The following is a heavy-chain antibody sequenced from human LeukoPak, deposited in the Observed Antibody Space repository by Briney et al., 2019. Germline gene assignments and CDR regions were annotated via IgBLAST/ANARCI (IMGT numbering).Heavy chain of an antibody. D-gene: IGHD6-19*01. J-gene: IGHJ1*01. V-gene: IGHV4-59*01. CDR3: ARASDSGWYSWYFQH. Sequence: PSETLSLTCTVSGGSLSSYYWSWIRQPPGKGLEWIGYIYYSGSTNYNPSLKSRVTISVDTSKNQFSLKLSSVTAADTAVYYCARASDSGWYSWYFQHWGQGTLVTVSS. CDR2: IYYSGST. CDR1: GGSLSSYY.